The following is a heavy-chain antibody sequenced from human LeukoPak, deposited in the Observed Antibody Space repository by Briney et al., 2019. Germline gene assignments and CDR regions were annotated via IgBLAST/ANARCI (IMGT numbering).Heavy chain of an antibody. Sequence: PGGSLRLSCAASGFNVSSNYMSWVRQAPGKGLEWVSGIDRSGTDPYYADPVKGRFTISRDNSKNTLYLQMSSLRAEDTALYYCAKGGSPGWFWDNWGQGILVTVSS. D-gene: IGHD3-16*01. CDR1: GFNVSSNY. CDR3: AKGGSPGWFWDN. V-gene: IGHV3-53*01. J-gene: IGHJ4*02. CDR2: IDRSGTDP.